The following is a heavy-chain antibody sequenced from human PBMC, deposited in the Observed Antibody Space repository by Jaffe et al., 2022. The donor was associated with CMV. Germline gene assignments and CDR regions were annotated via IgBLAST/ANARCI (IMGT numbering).Heavy chain of an antibody. CDR2: INHSGST. V-gene: IGHV4-34*01. Sequence: QVQLQQWGAGLLKPSETLSLTCAVYGGSFSGYYWSWIRQPPGKGLEWIGEINHSGSTNYNPSLKSRVTISVDTSKNQFSLKLSSVTAADTAVYYCARAPRLSPEFKKYYYGSGSYRALDVWGQGTTVTVSS. J-gene: IGHJ6*02. CDR3: ARAPRLSPEFKKYYYGSGSYRALDV. CDR1: GGSFSGYY. D-gene: IGHD3-10*01.